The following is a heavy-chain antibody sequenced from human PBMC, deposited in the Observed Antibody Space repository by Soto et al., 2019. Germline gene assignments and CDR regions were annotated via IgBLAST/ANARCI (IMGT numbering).Heavy chain of an antibody. D-gene: IGHD6-6*01. Sequence: GESLKISCKASGYSFSSNWIGWVRQMPGKGLEWMGIIYPGDSDTRYSPAFQGQVTFSADKSISTAYLQWSSLKASDTAMYYCARIPAYTTSFYFDYWGQGTLVTVSS. CDR2: IYPGDSDT. CDR3: ARIPAYTTSFYFDY. J-gene: IGHJ4*02. V-gene: IGHV5-51*01. CDR1: GYSFSSNW.